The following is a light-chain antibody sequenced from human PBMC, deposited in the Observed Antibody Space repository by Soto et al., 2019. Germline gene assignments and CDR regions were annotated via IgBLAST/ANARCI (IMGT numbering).Light chain of an antibody. CDR3: LQYNNWPPLT. CDR2: AAS. Sequence: EIVMTQSPATLSLSPGEGATLSCRASQNVKTNLDWYQHKPGQAPRLLIYAASTRATGVPDRFSGSGSGTEFTLTITSLQSEDFAVYYCLQYNNWPPLTFGQGTRLEI. J-gene: IGKJ5*01. V-gene: IGKV3-15*01. CDR1: QNVKTN.